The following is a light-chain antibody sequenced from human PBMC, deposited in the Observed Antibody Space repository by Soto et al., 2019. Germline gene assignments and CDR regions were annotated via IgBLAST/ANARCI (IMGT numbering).Light chain of an antibody. V-gene: IGLV1-40*01. J-gene: IGLJ2*01. CDR2: GNS. Sequence: QLVLTQPPSVSGAPGQRVTISCTGSSSNIGAGYDINWYQQLPGTAPKLLIYGNSNRPSGVPDRFSGYKSGTSASLAITGLQAEDEADYYCQSYDSSLSGVVFGGGTKLTVL. CDR1: SSNIGAGYD. CDR3: QSYDSSLSGVV.